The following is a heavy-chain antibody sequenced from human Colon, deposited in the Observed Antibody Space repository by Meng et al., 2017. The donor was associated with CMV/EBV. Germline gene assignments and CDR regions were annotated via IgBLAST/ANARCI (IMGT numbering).Heavy chain of an antibody. CDR2: IYPQDGGT. J-gene: IGHJ4*02. CDR3: VRESWYFDF. V-gene: IGHV1-2*02. CDR1: GYTLTANH. D-gene: IGHD6-13*01. Sequence: QVQLVQSGTEVKTPGASVKVSCTTSGYTLTANHVHWVRQAPGQGLEWMGWIYPQDGGTYFAQKFQDRVTLTRDTSITTAYMELSGLTSDDTAIYYCVRESWYFDFWGEGTLVTVSS.